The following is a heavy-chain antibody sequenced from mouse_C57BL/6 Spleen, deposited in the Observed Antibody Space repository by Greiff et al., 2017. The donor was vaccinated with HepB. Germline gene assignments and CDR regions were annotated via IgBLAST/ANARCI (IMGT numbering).Heavy chain of an antibody. Sequence: EVKLQESGPGLVKPSQSLSLTCSVTGYSITSGYYWNWIRQFPGNKLEWMGNISYDGSNNYNPSLKNRISITRDTSKNQFFLKLNSVTTEGTATYYCARGYYGSSYYAMDYWGQGTSVTVSS. D-gene: IGHD1-1*01. V-gene: IGHV3-6*01. CDR1: GYSITSGYY. CDR3: ARGYYGSSYYAMDY. J-gene: IGHJ4*01. CDR2: ISYDGSN.